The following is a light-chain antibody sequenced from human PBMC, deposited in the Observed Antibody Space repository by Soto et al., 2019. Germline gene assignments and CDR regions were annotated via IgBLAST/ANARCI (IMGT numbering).Light chain of an antibody. CDR2: EVS. V-gene: IGLV2-8*01. CDR1: SSDVGGYNY. CDR3: SSFAGSNSQR. Sequence: QSALTQPPSASGSPGQSVTISCTRTSSDVGGYNYVSWYQQHPGKAPKLMIYEVSKRPSGVPDRFSGSKSGNTASLTVSGLQAEDEADYYCSSFAGSNSQRFGGGTKLTVL. J-gene: IGLJ2*01.